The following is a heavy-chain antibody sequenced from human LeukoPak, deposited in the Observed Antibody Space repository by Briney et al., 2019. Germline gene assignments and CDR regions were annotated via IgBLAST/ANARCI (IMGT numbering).Heavy chain of an antibody. CDR2: ISSSGGST. V-gene: IGHV3-23*01. D-gene: IGHD2-15*01. CDR3: ARAVHCSGGSCYFDY. Sequence: GGSLRLSCAASGFTFSSYAMNWVRQAPGKGLEWVSTISSSGGSTYYADSVKGRFTVSRDNSKNTLYLQMNSLRAEDTAVYYCARAVHCSGGSCYFDYWGQGTLVTVSS. CDR1: GFTFSSYA. J-gene: IGHJ4*02.